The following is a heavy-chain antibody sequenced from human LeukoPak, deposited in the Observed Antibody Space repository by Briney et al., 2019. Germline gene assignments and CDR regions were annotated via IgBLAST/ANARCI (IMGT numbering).Heavy chain of an antibody. Sequence: TGGSLRLSCAPSGFMFSRHWKRWVRQAPGKGPEWVANIKQDGSERYYVDSVKGRFTISRDNAKNSLYLQMNSLRAEDTAVYYCARDGGHSTDFDYWGQGTLVTVSS. CDR2: IKQDGSER. CDR3: ARDGGHSTDFDY. CDR1: GFMFSRHW. D-gene: IGHD2/OR15-2a*01. J-gene: IGHJ4*02. V-gene: IGHV3-7*01.